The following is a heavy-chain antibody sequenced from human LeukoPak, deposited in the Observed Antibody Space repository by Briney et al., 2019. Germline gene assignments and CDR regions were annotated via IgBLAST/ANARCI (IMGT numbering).Heavy chain of an antibody. CDR2: IIPKYSAS. V-gene: IGHV1-69*13. CDR1: GGSFSDYP. J-gene: IGHJ3*01. D-gene: IGHD3-3*02. CDR3: VRPDRIFGVPAAFDA. Sequence: ASVKVSCKASGGSFSDYPINWVRQAPGQGLEWLGGIIPKYSASNYAQAFQGRVTITADESTNTVYMEMSGLRPDDTAVYYCVRPDRIFGVPAAFDAWGQGTLVAVSS.